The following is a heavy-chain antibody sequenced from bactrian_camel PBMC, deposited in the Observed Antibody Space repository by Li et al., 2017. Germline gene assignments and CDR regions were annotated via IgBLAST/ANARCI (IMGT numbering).Heavy chain of an antibody. CDR2: IHTRSGGT. CDR1: GYTDSNVC. J-gene: IGHJ4*01. V-gene: IGHV3S1*01. Sequence: QVQLVESGGGSVQAGGSLRLSCAASGYTDSNVCMGWFRQSPGKEREGVAVIHTRSGGTNYADSVKGRFTISHDNAKNSVDLQMNSLKPDDTAVYYCAATGQMLSVAGCRTQGTQVTVS. D-gene: IGHD1*01.